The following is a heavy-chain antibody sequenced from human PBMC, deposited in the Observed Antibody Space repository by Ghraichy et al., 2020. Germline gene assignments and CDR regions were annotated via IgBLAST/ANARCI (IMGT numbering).Heavy chain of an antibody. J-gene: IGHJ4*02. CDR2: VFHSGST. D-gene: IGHD1-26*01. CDR3: ARLVGAKYFDY. Sequence: GSLRLSCAVSDYSISSGYYWGWVRQPPGKGLGWIGHVFHSGSTYYNPSLKSRVTISVDTSKNHFSLRLSSVTAADTAVYYCARLVGAKYFDYWGQGTLVTVSS. CDR1: DYSISSGYY. V-gene: IGHV4-38-2*01.